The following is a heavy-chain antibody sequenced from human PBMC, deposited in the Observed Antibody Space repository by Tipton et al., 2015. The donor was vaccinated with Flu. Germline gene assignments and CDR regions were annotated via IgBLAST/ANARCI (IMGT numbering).Heavy chain of an antibody. CDR1: GDTFTRYI. V-gene: IGHV1-69*01. J-gene: IGHJ6*02. D-gene: IGHD1-1*01. CDR3: ARGVQQLFLQPQYGLDV. Sequence: QLVQSGAEVKRPGSSVRVSCKASGDTFTRYIITWVRQAPGQGPEWLGGFSPIDGRPTYARKFRDRVTISADASTHTVYMELSSLRSEDTAMYFCARGVQQLFLQPQYGLDVWGQGTTVTVSS. CDR2: FSPIDGRP.